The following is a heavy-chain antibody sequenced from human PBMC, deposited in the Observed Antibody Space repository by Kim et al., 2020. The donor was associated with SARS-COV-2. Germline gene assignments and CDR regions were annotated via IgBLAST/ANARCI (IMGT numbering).Heavy chain of an antibody. D-gene: IGHD3-10*01. J-gene: IGHJ5*02. Sequence: ASVKVSCKASGYTFTSYYMHWVRQAPGQGLEWMGIINPSGGSTSYAQKFQGRVTMTRDTSTSTVYMELSSLRSEDTAVYYCARDHYGSGSLNWFDPWGQGTLVTVSS. CDR1: GYTFTSYY. CDR2: INPSGGST. V-gene: IGHV1-46*01. CDR3: ARDHYGSGSLNWFDP.